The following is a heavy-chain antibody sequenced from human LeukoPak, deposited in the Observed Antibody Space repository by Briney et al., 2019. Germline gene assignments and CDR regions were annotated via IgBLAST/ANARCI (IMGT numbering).Heavy chain of an antibody. CDR2: MNPNSGNT. D-gene: IGHD3-10*01. CDR3: ARGGHRRYYYTSGSAFDP. CDR1: GYTFTSYD. V-gene: IGHV1-8*03. J-gene: IGHJ5*02. Sequence: ASVKVSCKASGYTFTSYDINWVRQATGQGLEWMGWMNPNSGNTGYAQKFQGRVTITGNTSINTAYMELSSLRSDDTAVYYCARGGHRRYYYTSGSAFDPWGQGTLVTVSS.